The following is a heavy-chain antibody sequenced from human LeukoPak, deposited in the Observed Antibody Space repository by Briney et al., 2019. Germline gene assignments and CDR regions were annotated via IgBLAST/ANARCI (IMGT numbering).Heavy chain of an antibody. J-gene: IGHJ6*04. CDR3: ARRGDTYYYDSSLMDV. Sequence: SETLSLTCTVSGGSISSSSYYWGWIRQPPGKGLEWIGSIYYSGSTYYNPSLKSRVTITADTSKNQFSLRLSSVTAADTAVYYCARRGDTYYYDSSLMDVWGKGTTVTVSS. V-gene: IGHV4-39*01. CDR2: IYYSGST. D-gene: IGHD3-22*01. CDR1: GGSISSSSYY.